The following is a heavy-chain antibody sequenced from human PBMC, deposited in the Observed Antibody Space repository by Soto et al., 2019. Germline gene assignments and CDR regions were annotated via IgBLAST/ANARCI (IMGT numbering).Heavy chain of an antibody. CDR3: ARRYSAQDH. CDR1: GFTFENYY. V-gene: IGHV3-11*05. J-gene: IGHJ1*01. CDR2: ISASRDDT. Sequence: QVKLVESGGGLVEPGGSWRLSCGVSGFTFENYYMTWLRQARGKRLEWLSDISASRDDTNIADSMKGRFTISRDNAKKSLYLQMGSLSVEDTAVYYCARRYSAQDHWGRGTVVIVS. D-gene: IGHD5-18*01.